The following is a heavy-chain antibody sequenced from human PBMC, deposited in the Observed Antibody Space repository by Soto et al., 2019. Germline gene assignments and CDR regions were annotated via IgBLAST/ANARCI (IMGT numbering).Heavy chain of an antibody. Sequence: SETLSLTCTVSGGSISSYYWSWIRQPPGKGLEWIGYIYYSGSTNYNPSLKSRVTISVDTSKNQFSLKLSSVTAADTAVYYCAREGNHGDYYNWFDPWGKGTRVTV. V-gene: IGHV4-59*01. D-gene: IGHD4-17*01. CDR1: GGSISSYY. CDR3: AREGNHGDYYNWFDP. CDR2: IYYSGST. J-gene: IGHJ5*02.